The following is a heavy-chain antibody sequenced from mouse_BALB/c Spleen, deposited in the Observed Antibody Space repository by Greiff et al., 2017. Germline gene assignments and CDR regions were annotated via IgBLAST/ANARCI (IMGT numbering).Heavy chain of an antibody. CDR3: ARNQYGNLYAMDY. D-gene: IGHD2-10*02. V-gene: IGHV1S137*01. Sequence: QVQLQQSGAELVRPGVSVKISCKGSGYTFTDYAMHWVKQSHAKSLEWIGVISTYYGDASYNQKFKVKATMTVDKSSSTAYMELARLTSEDSAIYYCARNQYGNLYAMDYWGQGTSVTVSS. CDR2: ISTYYGDA. J-gene: IGHJ4*01. CDR1: GYTFTDYA.